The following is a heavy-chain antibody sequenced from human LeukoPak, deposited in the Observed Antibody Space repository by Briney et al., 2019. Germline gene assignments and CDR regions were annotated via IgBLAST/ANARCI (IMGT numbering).Heavy chain of an antibody. Sequence: GGSLRLSCAASGFTFSGHNMNWVRQAPGKGLEWISFVSISSGTIYYADSVSGRFRISRDNAKSSLDLEMNSLRAEDTAVYYCAKDQGTYSSSFYWGQGTLVTVSS. CDR2: VSISSGTI. V-gene: IGHV3-48*04. J-gene: IGHJ4*02. D-gene: IGHD6-6*01. CDR1: GFTFSGHN. CDR3: AKDQGTYSSSFY.